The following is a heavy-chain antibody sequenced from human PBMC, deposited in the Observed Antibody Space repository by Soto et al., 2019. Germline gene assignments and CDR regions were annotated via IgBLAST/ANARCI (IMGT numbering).Heavy chain of an antibody. CDR3: ARHEDGGYFDY. Sequence: QLQLQESGPGLVKPSETLSLTCTVSGGSISSYGYYWGWIRQPPGKGLEWIGSIHYSGNTYNNPSLKSRVTISVDTSKNQFSLKLSSVTAADTAVYYCARHEDGGYFDYWGQGTLVTVSS. CDR2: IHYSGNT. J-gene: IGHJ4*02. V-gene: IGHV4-39*01. D-gene: IGHD6-13*01. CDR1: GGSISSYGYY.